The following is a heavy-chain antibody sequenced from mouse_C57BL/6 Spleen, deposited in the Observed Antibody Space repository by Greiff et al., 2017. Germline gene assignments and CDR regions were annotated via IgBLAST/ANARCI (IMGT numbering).Heavy chain of an antibody. V-gene: IGHV1-61*01. Sequence: QVQLQQPGAELVRPGSSVKLSCKASGYTFTSYWMDWVKQRPGQGLEWIGNIYPSDSETHYNQKFKDKVTLTVDKSSSTAYMQLSSLTSEDSAVYYCARGGWLGFAYWGQGTLVTVSA. J-gene: IGHJ3*01. CDR2: IYPSDSET. D-gene: IGHD2-3*01. CDR1: GYTFTSYW. CDR3: ARGGWLGFAY.